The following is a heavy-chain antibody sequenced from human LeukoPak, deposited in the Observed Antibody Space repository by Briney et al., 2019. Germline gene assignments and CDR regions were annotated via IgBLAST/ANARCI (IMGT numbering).Heavy chain of an antibody. V-gene: IGHV3-23*01. D-gene: IGHD6-19*01. J-gene: IGHJ4*02. CDR1: GFTFSSYA. CDR3: AKTKSIAVAGAVDY. CDR2: TSGSGGST. Sequence: GGSLRLSCAASGFTFSSYAMSWVRQAPGKGLEWVSATSGSGGSTYYADSVKGRFTISRDNSKNTLYLQMNSLRAEDTAVYYCAKTKSIAVAGAVDYWGQGTLVTVSS.